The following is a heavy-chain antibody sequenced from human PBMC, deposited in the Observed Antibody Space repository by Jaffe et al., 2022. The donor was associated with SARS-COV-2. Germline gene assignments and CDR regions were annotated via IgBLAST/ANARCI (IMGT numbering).Heavy chain of an antibody. V-gene: IGHV3-15*01. D-gene: IGHD4-17*01. J-gene: IGHJ4*02. CDR2: IKSKTDGGTA. CDR1: GFTFNNAW. CDR3: TADSWGGLTTGY. Sequence: EVQLVESGGGLVKPGGSLRLSCGASGFTFNNAWMSWVRQAPGKGLEWVGRIKSKTDGGTADYAAPVKGRFTISRDDSKTTLFLQMNSLKTEDTAVYYCTADSWGGLTTGYWGQGTLVTVSS.